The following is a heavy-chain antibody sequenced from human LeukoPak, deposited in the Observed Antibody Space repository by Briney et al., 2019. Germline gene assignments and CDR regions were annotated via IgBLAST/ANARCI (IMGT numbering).Heavy chain of an antibody. J-gene: IGHJ6*02. CDR1: GGSISSYY. Sequence: ETSETLSLTCTVSGGSISSYYWSWIRQPPGKGLEWIGYIYYSGSTNYNPSLKSRVTISVDTSKNQFSLKLSSVTAADTAVYYCARSYDSTYYYGMDVWGQGTTVTVSS. V-gene: IGHV4-59*01. CDR3: ARSYDSTYYYGMDV. D-gene: IGHD3-22*01. CDR2: IYYSGST.